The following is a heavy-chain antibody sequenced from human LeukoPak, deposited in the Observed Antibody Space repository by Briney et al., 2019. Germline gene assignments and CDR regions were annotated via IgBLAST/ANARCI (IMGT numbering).Heavy chain of an antibody. CDR1: GFTFSSYS. CDR2: ISSSSSYI. J-gene: IGHJ2*01. CDR3: ARRFYYYDSSGLIPYLSNYYWYFDL. D-gene: IGHD3-22*01. V-gene: IGHV3-21*01. Sequence: GRSLRLSCAASGFTFSSYSMNWVRQAPGKGLEWVSSISSSSSYIYYADSVKGRFTISRDNAKNSLYLQMNSLRAEDTAVYYCARRFYYYDSSGLIPYLSNYYWYFDLWGRGTLVTVSS.